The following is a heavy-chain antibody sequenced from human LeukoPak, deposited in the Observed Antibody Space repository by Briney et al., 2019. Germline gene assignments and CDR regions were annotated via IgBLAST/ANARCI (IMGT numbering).Heavy chain of an antibody. D-gene: IGHD6-19*01. CDR1: GFTFSSYG. J-gene: IGHJ4*02. CDR2: IWYDGSNK. Sequence: GGSLRLSCAASGFTFSSYGMHWVCQAPGKGLEWVAVIWYDGSNKYYADSVKGRFTISRDNSKNTLYLQMNSLRAEDTAVYYCARDHSSGWYSDYFDYWGQGTLVTVSS. CDR3: ARDHSSGWYSDYFDY. V-gene: IGHV3-33*01.